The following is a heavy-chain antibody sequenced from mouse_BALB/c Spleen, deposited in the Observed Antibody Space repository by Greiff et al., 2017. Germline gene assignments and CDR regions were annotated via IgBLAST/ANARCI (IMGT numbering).Heavy chain of an antibody. CDR2: ISDGGSYT. V-gene: IGHV5-4*02. CDR1: GFTFSDYY. CDR3: ARGKYGNSMDY. Sequence: EVHLVESGGGLVKPGGSLKLSCAASGFTFSDYYMYWVRQTPEKRLEWVATISDGGSYTYYPDSVKGRFTISRDNAKNNLYLQMSSLKSEDTAMYYCARGKYGNSMDYWGQGTSVTVSS. D-gene: IGHD2-10*02. J-gene: IGHJ4*01.